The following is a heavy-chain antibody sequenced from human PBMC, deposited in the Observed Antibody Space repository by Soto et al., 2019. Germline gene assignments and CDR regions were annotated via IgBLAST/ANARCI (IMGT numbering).Heavy chain of an antibody. CDR1: GDPIDSHY. CDR2: GYYSGGA. CDR3: ARWTMVTYFDS. D-gene: IGHD4-17*01. J-gene: IGHJ4*02. Sequence: QVQLQESGPGLLKPSETLSLTCTVSGDPIDSHYWGWIRQPPGKGLEWIGYGYYSGGANYNPSLKSRVTISVDSAKSQFSLNLSSVTAADTAVYYCARWTMVTYFDSWGQGTLVTVSS. V-gene: IGHV4-59*11.